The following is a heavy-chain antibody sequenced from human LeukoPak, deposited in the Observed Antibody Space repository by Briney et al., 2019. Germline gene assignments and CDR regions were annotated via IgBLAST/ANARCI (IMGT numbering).Heavy chain of an antibody. CDR3: ASGYCSGGSCYPDYYYGMDV. V-gene: IGHV3-21*01. D-gene: IGHD2-15*01. CDR2: ISPDGNYI. CDR1: GFTFSNFA. J-gene: IGHJ6*02. Sequence: GGSLRLSCAASGFTFSNFAMSWVRQTPGTGLAWLSAISPDGNYIYYADSVKGRFTTSRDNAKNSLYLQMNSLRAEDTAVYYCASGYCSGGSCYPDYYYGMDVWGQGTTVTVSS.